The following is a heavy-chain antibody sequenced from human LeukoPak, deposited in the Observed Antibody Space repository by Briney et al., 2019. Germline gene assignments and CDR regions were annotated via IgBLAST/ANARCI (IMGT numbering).Heavy chain of an antibody. CDR1: GFTFSSYN. Sequence: GGSLRLSCAASGFTFSSYNMNWVRQAPGKGLEWVSSISFSSTYIYYADSVKGRFTISRDNAKNSLYLQMNSLRAEDTAVYYCARGGFVGATRYFDYWGQGTLVTVSS. D-gene: IGHD1-26*01. V-gene: IGHV3-21*01. CDR2: ISFSSTYI. CDR3: ARGGFVGATRYFDY. J-gene: IGHJ4*02.